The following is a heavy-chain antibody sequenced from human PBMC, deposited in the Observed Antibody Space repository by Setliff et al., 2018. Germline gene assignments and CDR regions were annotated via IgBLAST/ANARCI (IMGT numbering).Heavy chain of an antibody. D-gene: IGHD2-15*01. J-gene: IGHJ6*03. V-gene: IGHV3-33*06. CDR3: AKESGAHYFYYYYMDV. CDR1: GFNFSSYG. CDR2: IWFDGSNH. Sequence: PGGSLRLSCAASGFNFSSYGMHWVRQAPGKGLEWVAAIWFDGSNHYYVDSVKGRFIISRDNSENTLYLQMNSLRAEDTAVYFCAKESGAHYFYYYYMDVWGKGTTVTVSS.